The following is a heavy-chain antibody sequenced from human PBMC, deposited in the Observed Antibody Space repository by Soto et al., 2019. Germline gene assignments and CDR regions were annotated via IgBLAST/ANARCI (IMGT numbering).Heavy chain of an antibody. CDR1: GGSFSGYY. D-gene: IGHD1-26*01. CDR3: ARQLPVGATSWFDP. V-gene: IGHV4-34*01. CDR2: INHSGSN. Sequence: PSETLSLTCAVYGGSFSGYYWSWIRQPPGQGLEWIGEINHSGSNFYNPSLKSRVTISLDTSKNQFSLRLTSVTAADTAIYYCARQLPVGATSWFDPWGQGTLVTVSS. J-gene: IGHJ5*02.